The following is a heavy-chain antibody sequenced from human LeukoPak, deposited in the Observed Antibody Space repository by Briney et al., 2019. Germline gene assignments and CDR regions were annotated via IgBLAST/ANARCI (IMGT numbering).Heavy chain of an antibody. CDR2: ISGSAGST. CDR1: GFTFSSYA. D-gene: IGHD5-12*01. V-gene: IGHV3-23*01. CDR3: AKAPVPTINFYYMDV. J-gene: IGHJ6*03. Sequence: PGGSLRLSCAASGFTFSSYAMSWVRQAPGKGLEWVSGISGSAGSTYHADSVKGRFTISRDNSKNTLHLQMNSLRAEDAAVYFCAKAPVPTINFYYMDVWGKGTTVTVSS.